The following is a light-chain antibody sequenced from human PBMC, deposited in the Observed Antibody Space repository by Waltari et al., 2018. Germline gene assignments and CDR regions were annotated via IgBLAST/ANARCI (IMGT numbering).Light chain of an antibody. Sequence: SCRASQSVCRYLAWYQQKPGQAPRLLIYDASTRATGIPDRFSGSGSGTDFSLTISRLEPEDFAVYYCQKYVNLPATFGQGTKVEIK. CDR2: DAS. J-gene: IGKJ1*01. V-gene: IGKV3-20*01. CDR1: QSVCRY. CDR3: QKYVNLPAT.